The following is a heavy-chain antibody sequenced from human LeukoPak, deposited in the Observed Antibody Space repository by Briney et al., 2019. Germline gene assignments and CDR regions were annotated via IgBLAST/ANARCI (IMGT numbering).Heavy chain of an antibody. CDR1: GFTVSSNY. Sequence: GGSLRLSCAASGFTVSSNYMSWVRQAPGKGLEWVSVIYSGGSTYYADSVKGRFTISRDNSKNTLYLQINSLRADDTAVYYCAKDQDPHSYGSGSYAPFDYWGQGTLVTVSS. V-gene: IGHV3-53*03. D-gene: IGHD3-10*01. J-gene: IGHJ4*02. CDR2: IYSGGST. CDR3: AKDQDPHSYGSGSYAPFDY.